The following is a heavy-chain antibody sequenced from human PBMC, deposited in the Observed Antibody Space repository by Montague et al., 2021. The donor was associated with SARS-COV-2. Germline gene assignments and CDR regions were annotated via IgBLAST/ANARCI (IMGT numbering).Heavy chain of an antibody. CDR1: VECNTTDDW. D-gene: IGHD1-26*01. V-gene: IGHV4-4*02. J-gene: IGHJ4*02. Sequence: SETLSLTCVVSVECNTTDDWRTRVRLPPGHCLECAGEFYQNGSTKYKPSLKSRVSMSVDKSWNQFSLRLTSVTAADTAIYYCARKGSGRSDLAYWGQGTLVTVSS. CDR2: FYQNGST. CDR3: ARKGSGRSDLAY.